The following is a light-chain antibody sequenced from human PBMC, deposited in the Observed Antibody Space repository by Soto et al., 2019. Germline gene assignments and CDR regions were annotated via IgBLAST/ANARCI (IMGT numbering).Light chain of an antibody. CDR2: DDS. J-gene: IGKJ1*01. CDR3: QQYKDYTWT. V-gene: IGKV1-5*01. CDR1: QSISSY. Sequence: DIQMTQSPSSLSASVGDRVTITCRASQSISSYLNWYQQKPGKAPRLLIYDDSSLESGVPSRFSGSGSGTEFTLTISSLQPDDFTTFYCQQYKDYTWTFGQGTKVDIK.